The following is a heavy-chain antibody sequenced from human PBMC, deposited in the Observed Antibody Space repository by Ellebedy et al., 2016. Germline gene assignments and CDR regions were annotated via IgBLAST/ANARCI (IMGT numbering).Heavy chain of an antibody. V-gene: IGHV5-51*01. CDR1: GYTFSSYW. D-gene: IGHD5-24*01. CDR3: ARPMGTWLHWYLDL. J-gene: IGHJ2*01. Sequence: GESLKISCQGSGYTFSSYWIGWVRQLPGKGLEWMGIIYPGDSDIRYSPSFQGQVTISVDQGISTAYLEWSSLKASDTAIYYCARPMGTWLHWYLDLWGGGTLVTVSS. CDR2: IYPGDSDI.